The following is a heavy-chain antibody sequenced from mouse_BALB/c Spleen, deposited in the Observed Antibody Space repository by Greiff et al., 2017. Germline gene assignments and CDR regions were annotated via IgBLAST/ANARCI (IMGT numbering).Heavy chain of an antibody. V-gene: IGHV2-2*02. CDR2: IWSGGST. D-gene: IGHD1-1*02. CDR1: GFSLTSYG. Sequence: QVQLKESGPGLVQPSQSLSITCTVSGFSLTSYGVHWVRQSPGKGLEWLGVIWSGGSTDYNAAFISRLSISKGNSKSQVFFKMNSLQANDTAIYYCAGWYHGCYAMDDWGQGTAVTVSA. CDR3: AGWYHGCYAMDD. J-gene: IGHJ4*01.